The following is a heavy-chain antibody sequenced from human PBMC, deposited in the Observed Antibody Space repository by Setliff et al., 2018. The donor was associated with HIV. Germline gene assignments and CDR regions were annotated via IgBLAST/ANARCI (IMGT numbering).Heavy chain of an antibody. Sequence: GESLTISCKGSGYSFTSYWIGWVRQMPGKGLEWMGIIYPADSDTRYSPSFQGQVTISADKSINTAYLQWSSLKASDTAMYYCARVLVGANDAFDIWGQGTMVTVS. CDR2: IYPADSDT. CDR3: ARVLVGANDAFDI. CDR1: GYSFTSYW. J-gene: IGHJ3*02. D-gene: IGHD1-26*01. V-gene: IGHV5-51*01.